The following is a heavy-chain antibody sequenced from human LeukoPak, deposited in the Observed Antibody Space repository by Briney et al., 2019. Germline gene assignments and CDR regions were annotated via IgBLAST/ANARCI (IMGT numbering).Heavy chain of an antibody. CDR3: ARDLINDAFDI. Sequence: SETLSLTCTVSGGSISSYYWSWIRQPPGKGLEWIGYIYYSGSTNYNPSLKSRVTISVDTSKNQFSLKLSSVTAADTAVYYCARDLINDAFDIWGQGTMVTVSS. CDR1: GGSISSYY. CDR2: IYYSGST. V-gene: IGHV4-59*12. D-gene: IGHD3-10*01. J-gene: IGHJ3*02.